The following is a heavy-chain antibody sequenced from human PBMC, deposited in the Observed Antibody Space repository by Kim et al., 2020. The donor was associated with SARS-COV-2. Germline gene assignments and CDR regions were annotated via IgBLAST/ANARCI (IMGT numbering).Heavy chain of an antibody. V-gene: IGHV4-39*01. CDR1: GGSISSNSFY. D-gene: IGHD6-13*01. Sequence: SETLSLTCSVSGGSISSNSFYWGWIRQPPGKGLEWIGSIYYSGNTYNSPSLKGRLTISVDTSKNQFSLRVNSGTGADTAVYYCARHSGPYASSWFDYWGQGRLVTASS. CDR3: ARHSGPYASSWFDY. CDR2: IYYSGNT. J-gene: IGHJ4*02.